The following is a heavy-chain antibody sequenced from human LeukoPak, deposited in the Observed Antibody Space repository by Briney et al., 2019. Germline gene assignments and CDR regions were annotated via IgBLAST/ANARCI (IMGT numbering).Heavy chain of an antibody. V-gene: IGHV3-30-3*01. D-gene: IGHD3-3*01. CDR1: GFTFSSYA. J-gene: IGHJ3*02. CDR3: AREITIFGVVIQRYDAFDI. CDR2: ISYDGSNK. Sequence: PGGSLRLSCAASGFTFSSYAMHWVRQAPGKGLEWVAVISYDGSNKYYADSVKGRFTISRDNSKNTLYLQMNSLRAEDTAVYYCAREITIFGVVIQRYDAFDIWGQGTMVTVSS.